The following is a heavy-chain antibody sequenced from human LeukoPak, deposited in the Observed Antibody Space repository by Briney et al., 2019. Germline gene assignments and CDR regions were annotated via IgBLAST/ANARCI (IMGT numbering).Heavy chain of an antibody. CDR3: ARVVRAALDFDY. Sequence: SETLSLTCAVSGGSVSSGRYYCSWIRQPPGKGLECIGYIYYSGSTNYNPSLKSRVTISVDTSKNQFSLKLSSVTAADTAVYYCARVVRAALDFDYWGQGTLVTVSS. D-gene: IGHD6-25*01. V-gene: IGHV4-61*01. CDR1: GGSVSSGRYY. J-gene: IGHJ4*02. CDR2: IYYSGST.